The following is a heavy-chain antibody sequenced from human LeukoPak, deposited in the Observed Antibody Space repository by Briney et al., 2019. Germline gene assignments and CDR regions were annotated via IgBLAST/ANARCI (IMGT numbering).Heavy chain of an antibody. CDR1: GYSISSGYY. CDR2: IYHSGST. CDR3: ARQLGIKPYYMDV. J-gene: IGHJ6*03. Sequence: SETLSLTCAVSGYSISSGYYWGWIRQPPGKGLEWIGSIYHSGSTYYNPSLKSRVTISVDTSKNQFSLKLSSVPAADTAVYYCARQLGIKPYYMDVWGKGTTVTVSS. D-gene: IGHD3/OR15-3a*01. V-gene: IGHV4-38-2*01.